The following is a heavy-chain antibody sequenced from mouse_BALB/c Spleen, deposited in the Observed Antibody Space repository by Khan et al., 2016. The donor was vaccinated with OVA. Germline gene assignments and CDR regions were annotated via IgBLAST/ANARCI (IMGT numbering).Heavy chain of an antibody. J-gene: IGHJ2*01. V-gene: IGHV3-8*02. D-gene: IGHD2-14*01. Sequence: EVQLQESGPSLVKPSQTLSLTCSVTGDSITSGYWNWIRKFPGNKLEYMGYISSSDSTFYNPSLKSRISITRDTSTNQYYHQLNSVTTEDTATYYCSRWNYRYDGYFDYWGQGTTLTVSS. CDR1: GDSITSGY. CDR2: ISSSDST. CDR3: SRWNYRYDGYFDY.